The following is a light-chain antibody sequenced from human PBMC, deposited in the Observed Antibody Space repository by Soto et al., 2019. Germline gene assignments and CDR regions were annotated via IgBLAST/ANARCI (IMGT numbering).Light chain of an antibody. CDR3: CSYAGGYTYL. Sequence: QSALTQSRSVSVCPGQAATISYTGTGNDVGAYNYVSWYQQHPGRPPKLMIYDVARWPSGVPDRFSGSKSGNTASLTISGLQAEDEADYCCCSYAGGYTYLFGSGTKVTV. J-gene: IGLJ1*01. CDR1: GNDVGAYNY. V-gene: IGLV2-11*01. CDR2: DVA.